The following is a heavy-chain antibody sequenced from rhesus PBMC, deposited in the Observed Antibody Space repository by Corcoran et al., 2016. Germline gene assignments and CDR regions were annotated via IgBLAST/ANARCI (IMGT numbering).Heavy chain of an antibody. Sequence: QVQLQESGPGVVKPSETLSLTCAVSGGSISSNYWSWIRPPPGKGLGWIGHISGSGGSTAYNPSHNGRVTISADTSKNQFSLKLSSVTAADTAVYYCARDQYYSSYFDYWGQGVLVTVSS. CDR1: GGSISSNY. D-gene: IGHD6-13*01. CDR2: ISGSGGST. CDR3: ARDQYYSSYFDY. J-gene: IGHJ4*01. V-gene: IGHV4-173*01.